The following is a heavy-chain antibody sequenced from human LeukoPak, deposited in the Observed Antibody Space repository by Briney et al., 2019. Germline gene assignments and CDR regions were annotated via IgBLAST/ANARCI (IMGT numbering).Heavy chain of an antibody. CDR3: ARSRAYYGDEGYFDY. V-gene: IGHV1-69*13. D-gene: IGHD4-17*01. Sequence: ASVKVPCKASGGTFSSYAISWVRQAPGQGLEWMGGIIPIFGTANYAQKFQGRVTITADESTSTAYMELSSLRSEDTAVYYCARSRAYYGDEGYFDYWGQGTLVTVSS. CDR1: GGTFSSYA. J-gene: IGHJ4*02. CDR2: IIPIFGTA.